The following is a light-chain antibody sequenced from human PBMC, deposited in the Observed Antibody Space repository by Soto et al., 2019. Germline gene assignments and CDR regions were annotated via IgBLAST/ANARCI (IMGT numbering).Light chain of an antibody. Sequence: QSALTQPASVSRSPGQSITISCTGTSSDVDAYNYDSWYQQYPGEAPKVIIYDVSHRPAGVSNRFSGSKSGNTASLTISGLQTQDESDYYCSSYTSATTYAFGTGTKVTVL. V-gene: IGLV2-14*01. CDR1: SSDVDAYNY. J-gene: IGLJ1*01. CDR3: SSYTSATTYA. CDR2: DVS.